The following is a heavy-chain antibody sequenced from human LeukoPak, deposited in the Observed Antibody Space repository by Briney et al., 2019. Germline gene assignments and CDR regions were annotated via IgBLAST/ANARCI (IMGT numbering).Heavy chain of an antibody. J-gene: IGHJ6*03. V-gene: IGHV1-2*04. CDR1: GYTFTGYY. Sequence: ASVKVSCKASGYTFTGYYMHWVRQAPGQGLEWMGWINPNSGGTNFAQKFQGWVTMTRDTSISTVYMELNSLTFDDTAVYFCTSSSTFYYYMDVWGKGTTVTVS. D-gene: IGHD6-6*01. CDR2: INPNSGGT. CDR3: TSSSTFYYYMDV.